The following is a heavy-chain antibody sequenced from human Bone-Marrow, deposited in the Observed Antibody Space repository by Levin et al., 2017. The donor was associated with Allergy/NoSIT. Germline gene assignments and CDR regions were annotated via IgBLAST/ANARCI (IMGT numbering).Heavy chain of an antibody. D-gene: IGHD2-21*01. CDR2: IYFTGDT. Sequence: SETLSLTCTVSGGSISSADSYWTWIRHFPRNGLEWIGNIYFTGDTYYNPSLKSRLAISLDTSGNQFSLRLNSVTATDTAVYYCARGRGSIDSWGQGTLVTVSS. J-gene: IGHJ4*02. CDR1: GGSISSADSY. CDR3: ARGRGSIDS. V-gene: IGHV4-31*03.